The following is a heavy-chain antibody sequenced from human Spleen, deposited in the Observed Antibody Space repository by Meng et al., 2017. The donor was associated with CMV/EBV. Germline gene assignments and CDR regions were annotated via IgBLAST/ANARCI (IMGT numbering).Heavy chain of an antibody. V-gene: IGHV3-23*03. J-gene: IGHJ4*02. CDR1: GFTFSSYA. Sequence: GGSLRLSCAASGFTFSSYAMSWVRQAPGKGLEWVSVIYSGGSSTYYADSVKGRFTISRDNSKNTLYLQMNSLRAEDTAVYYCARDQNGYSSSFEDYWGQGTLVTVSS. D-gene: IGHD6-13*01. CDR3: ARDQNGYSSSFEDY. CDR2: IYSGGSST.